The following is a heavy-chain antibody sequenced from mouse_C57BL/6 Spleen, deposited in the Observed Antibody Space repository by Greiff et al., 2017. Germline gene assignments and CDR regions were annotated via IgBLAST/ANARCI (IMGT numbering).Heavy chain of an antibody. CDR1: GYTFTSYW. CDR2: IYPGSGSP. J-gene: IGHJ3*01. V-gene: IGHV1-55*01. CDR3: ARSSLLDYDGY. Sequence: VQLQQPGAELVKPGASVKMSCKASGYTFTSYWLTWVKQMPGQGLEWIGAIYPGSGSPNYNEKFKSKATLTVATASSTAYMQLISLTSEDTAVYYCARSSLLDYDGYWGQGTMVTVAA. D-gene: IGHD2-4*01.